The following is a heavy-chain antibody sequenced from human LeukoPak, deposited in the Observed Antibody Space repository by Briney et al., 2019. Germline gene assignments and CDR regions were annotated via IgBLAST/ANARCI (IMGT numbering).Heavy chain of an antibody. V-gene: IGHV3-53*01. Sequence: GGSLRLSCAASGFTVSSNYMSWVRQAPGKGLEWVSVIYSGGSTYYADSVKGRFTISRDNSKNTLYLQMNSLRAEDTAVYYCARTIYYYDSSGYYPLDVWGQGTLVTVSS. CDR1: GFTVSSNY. D-gene: IGHD3-22*01. CDR2: IYSGGST. CDR3: ARTIYYYDSSGYYPLDV. J-gene: IGHJ4*02.